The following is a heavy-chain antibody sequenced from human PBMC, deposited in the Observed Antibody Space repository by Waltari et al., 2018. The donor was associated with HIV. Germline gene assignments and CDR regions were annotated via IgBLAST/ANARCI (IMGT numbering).Heavy chain of an antibody. D-gene: IGHD3-9*01. V-gene: IGHV1-8*01. CDR3: ARGLRSFDWLLESGMDV. J-gene: IGHJ6*02. CDR1: GYTFTSYD. Sequence: QVQLVQSGAEVKKPGASVKVSCKASGYTFTSYDINWVRQATGQGLEWMGWMNPNSGNPGYAQKFQGRVTMTRNTSISTAYMELSSLRSEDTAVYYCARGLRSFDWLLESGMDVWGQGTTVTVSS. CDR2: MNPNSGNP.